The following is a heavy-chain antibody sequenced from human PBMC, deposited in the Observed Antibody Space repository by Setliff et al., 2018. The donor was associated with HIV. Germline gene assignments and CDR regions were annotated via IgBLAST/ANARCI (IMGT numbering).Heavy chain of an antibody. CDR2: IYYNGKI. Sequence: PSETLSLTCTVSGDSITSRSYYWAWIRQPPGKGLEWIGSIYYNGKIHYNPSLKSRIAISVDTSKTQFSLNLTSVTAADTAVYSCARASWFSSSSGDYYYMDVWGKGATVTVSS. CDR1: GDSITSRSYY. V-gene: IGHV4-39*07. J-gene: IGHJ6*03. CDR3: ARASWFSSSSGDYYYMDV. D-gene: IGHD6-6*01.